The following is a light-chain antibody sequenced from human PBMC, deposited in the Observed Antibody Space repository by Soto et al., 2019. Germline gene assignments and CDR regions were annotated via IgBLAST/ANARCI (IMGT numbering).Light chain of an antibody. CDR2: KAS. J-gene: IGKJ1*01. Sequence: IQMTQTPSSLSASVGDSVSITCRASQSISTWLAWYQQKPGKAPKLLIYKASSLESGVPSRFSGSASGTEFTLTITSLQPDDFGTYYCQEYNNNWAFGQGTKV. CDR1: QSISTW. V-gene: IGKV1-5*03. CDR3: QEYNNNWA.